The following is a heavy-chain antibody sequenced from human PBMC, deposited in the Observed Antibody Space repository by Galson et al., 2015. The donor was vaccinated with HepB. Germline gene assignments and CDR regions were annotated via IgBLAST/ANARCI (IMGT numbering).Heavy chain of an antibody. J-gene: IGHJ4*02. CDR3: ARVASRGYSDYAV. V-gene: IGHV3-48*03. CDR1: GFTFSSYE. D-gene: IGHD4-11*01. CDR2: ISGSGNTM. Sequence: SLRLSCAASGFTFSSYEMNWVRQAPGKGLEWVSYISGSGNTMYYADSVKGRFTISRDNAKNSLYLQMNSLRGDDTAVYYCARVASRGYSDYAVWGQGTLVSVSS.